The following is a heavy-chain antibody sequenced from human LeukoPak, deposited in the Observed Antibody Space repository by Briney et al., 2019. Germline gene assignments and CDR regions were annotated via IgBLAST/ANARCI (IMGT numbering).Heavy chain of an antibody. V-gene: IGHV3-23*01. D-gene: IGHD3-16*01. CDR1: GFTFNNYA. J-gene: IGHJ3*02. Sequence: GGSLRLSCAASGFTFNNYAMSWVRQAPGKGLEWVSAISGSGGATYYADSVKGRFTISRDNSKNTLFLHMNSLRVEDTAVYYCARGRWGAFDIWGQGTMVTVSS. CDR3: ARGRWGAFDI. CDR2: ISGSGGAT.